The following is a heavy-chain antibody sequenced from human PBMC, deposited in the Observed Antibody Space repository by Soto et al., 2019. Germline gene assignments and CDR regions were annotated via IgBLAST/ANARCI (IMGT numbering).Heavy chain of an antibody. D-gene: IGHD3-22*01. CDR1: GGSISSYY. Sequence: PSETLSLTCTVSGGSISSYYWSWIRQPPGKGLEWIGYIYYSGSTNYNPSLKSRVTISVDTSKNQFSLKLSSVTAADTAVYYCAREAHDSSGYYPIDYWGQGTLVTVSS. V-gene: IGHV4-59*01. CDR3: AREAHDSSGYYPIDY. J-gene: IGHJ4*02. CDR2: IYYSGST.